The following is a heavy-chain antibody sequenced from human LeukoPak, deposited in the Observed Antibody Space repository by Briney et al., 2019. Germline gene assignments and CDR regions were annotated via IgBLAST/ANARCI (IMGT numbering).Heavy chain of an antibody. D-gene: IGHD5-18*01. J-gene: IGHJ4*02. CDR3: ARDRAMADY. CDR2: MSPNSGDT. CDR1: GYTFTSYD. Sequence: GASVKVSCKASGYTFTSYDFNWVRQATGQRPEWMGWMSPNSGDTGYAQKFQDRVTMTRNTSISTAYMELSSLRSEDTAVYYCARDRAMADYWGQGTLVTVSS. V-gene: IGHV1-8*01.